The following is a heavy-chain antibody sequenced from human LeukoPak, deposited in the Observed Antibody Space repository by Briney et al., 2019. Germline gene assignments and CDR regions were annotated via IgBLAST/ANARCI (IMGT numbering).Heavy chain of an antibody. CDR2: IIPIFGTA. J-gene: IGHJ5*02. CDR1: GGTFSSYA. V-gene: IGHV1-69*01. Sequence: SVKVSCKASGGTFSSYAISWVRQAPGQGLEWMGGIIPIFGTANYAQKFQGRVTITADESTSTAYMELSSLRSEDTAVYYCARDRGGDYSPMTWFDPWGQGTLVTVSS. CDR3: ARDRGGDYSPMTWFDP. D-gene: IGHD2-21*01.